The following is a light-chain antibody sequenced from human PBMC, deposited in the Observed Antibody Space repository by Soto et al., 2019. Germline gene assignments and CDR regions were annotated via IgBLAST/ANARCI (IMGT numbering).Light chain of an antibody. V-gene: IGKV3-15*01. J-gene: IGKJ2*01. CDR2: AAS. Sequence: EIVMTQSPATLSVSPGERASLSCRASQSVNSNLAWYQQKPGQAPRILIYAASTRATGVPGRFSGSGSRTEFTLTISSLQSEDFAVYYCQQYNKCPYTFGQWTKGEIK. CDR1: QSVNSN. CDR3: QQYNKCPYT.